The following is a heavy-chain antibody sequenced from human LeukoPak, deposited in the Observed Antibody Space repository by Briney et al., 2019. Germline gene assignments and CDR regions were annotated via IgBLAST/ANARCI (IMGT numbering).Heavy chain of an antibody. Sequence: GGSLRLSCAASGFTFSGSAMHWVRQASGKRLEWVGRIRSKANSYATAYAASVKGRFTISRDDSKNTAYLQMNSLKTEDTAVYYCTRLSFSSSWQDWGQGTLVTVSS. V-gene: IGHV3-73*01. CDR3: TRLSFSSSWQD. CDR2: IRSKANSYAT. D-gene: IGHD6-13*01. CDR1: GFTFSGSA. J-gene: IGHJ4*02.